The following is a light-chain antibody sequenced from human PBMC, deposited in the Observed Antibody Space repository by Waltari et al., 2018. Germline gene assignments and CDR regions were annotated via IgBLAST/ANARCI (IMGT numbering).Light chain of an antibody. J-gene: IGKJ1*01. CDR3: LQDYNYPRT. Sequence: DIQMTQSPSYLSASVGDRVTITCRASRSITTYLNWYQQKPGKAPKVLIYAASSLESGVPSRFSGSGSGTDFTLTITTLQPEDFATYYCLQDYNYPRTFGQGTKVEIK. V-gene: IGKV1-39*01. CDR1: RSITTY. CDR2: AAS.